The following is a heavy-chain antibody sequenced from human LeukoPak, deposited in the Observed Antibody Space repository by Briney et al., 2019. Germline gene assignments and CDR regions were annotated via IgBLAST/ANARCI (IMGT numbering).Heavy chain of an antibody. D-gene: IGHD4-17*01. Sequence: PVASVKVSCKASGYTFTSYGISWVRQAPGQGLEWMGWINPNSGGTNYAQKFQGRVTMTRDTSISTAYMELSRLRSDDTAVYYCARYGDQPFDAFDIWGQGTMVTVSS. V-gene: IGHV1-2*02. CDR3: ARYGDQPFDAFDI. CDR2: INPNSGGT. J-gene: IGHJ3*02. CDR1: GYTFTSYG.